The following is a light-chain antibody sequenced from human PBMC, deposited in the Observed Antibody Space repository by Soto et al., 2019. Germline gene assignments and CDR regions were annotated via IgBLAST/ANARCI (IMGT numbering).Light chain of an antibody. V-gene: IGKV1-5*03. CDR1: QSISSW. Sequence: DIQMTQSPSTLSASVGDRVTITCRASQSISSWVAWYQKKPGKAPKLLIYKASSLESGVPSRFSGSGSGTEFTLTISSLQPDDFATYYCQQYNSYSQTFGQGTKVEIK. CDR2: KAS. CDR3: QQYNSYSQT. J-gene: IGKJ1*01.